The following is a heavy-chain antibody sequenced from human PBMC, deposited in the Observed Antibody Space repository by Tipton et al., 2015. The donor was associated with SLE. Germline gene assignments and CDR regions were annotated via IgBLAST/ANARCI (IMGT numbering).Heavy chain of an antibody. J-gene: IGHJ4*02. CDR3: TRVKSIAPRPGFDF. V-gene: IGHV3-74*01. CDR1: GFHIMYSL. D-gene: IGHD6-6*01. Sequence: SLRLSCTASGFHIMYSLMHWVRQAPGKGLVWVAGISGDGAITTFADSVKGRFSIYRDNAKGTLYLQMNSLRVEDTAVYYCTRVKSIAPRPGFDFWGQGTLVTVSS. CDR2: ISGDGAIT.